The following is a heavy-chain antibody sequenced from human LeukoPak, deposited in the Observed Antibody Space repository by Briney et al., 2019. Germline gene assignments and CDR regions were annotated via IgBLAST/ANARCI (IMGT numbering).Heavy chain of an antibody. D-gene: IGHD1-1*01. V-gene: IGHV6-1*01. CDR3: ARSTGPIDY. J-gene: IGHJ4*02. CDR2: TYYRSKWYT. Sequence: SQTLSLTCAISGDSVSSNSAAWNWIRQSPSRGLEWLGRTYYRSKWYTYYAVSVKSRISINRDTSRNQISLQLNSVTPEDTAVYYCARSTGPIDYWGQGTLVTVSS. CDR1: GDSVSSNSAA.